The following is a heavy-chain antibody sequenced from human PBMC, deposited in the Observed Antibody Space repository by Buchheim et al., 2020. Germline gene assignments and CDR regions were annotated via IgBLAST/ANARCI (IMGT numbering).Heavy chain of an antibody. CDR3: GRDPTHGVAYSWFDR. D-gene: IGHD3-3*01. Sequence: QVQLVESGGGLVKPGRSLRLSCAASGFSFSDYYISWIRQAPGKGLEWVSYISCSGTTIYSADSVKGRFSTSRDNAQKSVYLQMSSLRTDDASVYYCGRDPTHGVAYSWFDRWGKGTL. J-gene: IGHJ5*02. CDR1: GFSFSDYY. V-gene: IGHV3-11*01. CDR2: ISCSGTTI.